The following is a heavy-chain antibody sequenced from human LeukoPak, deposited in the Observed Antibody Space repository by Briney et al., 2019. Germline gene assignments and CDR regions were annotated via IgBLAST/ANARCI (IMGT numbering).Heavy chain of an antibody. Sequence: KPSETLSLTCTVSGGSISSYYWSWIRQPPGKGLKWIGYIYYSGSTNYNPSPKSRVTISVATSKNQFSLKLSSVTAADTAVYYCARGGGYDWFDPWGQGTLVTVSS. D-gene: IGHD5-12*01. J-gene: IGHJ5*02. CDR3: ARGGGYDWFDP. CDR2: IYYSGST. CDR1: GGSISSYY. V-gene: IGHV4-59*01.